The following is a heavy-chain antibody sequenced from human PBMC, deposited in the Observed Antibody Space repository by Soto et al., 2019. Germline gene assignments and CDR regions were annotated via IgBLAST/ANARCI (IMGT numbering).Heavy chain of an antibody. CDR1: GFTFSSYA. D-gene: IGHD2-21*02. J-gene: IGHJ4*02. CDR2: ISYDGSNK. Sequence: QVQLVESGGGVVQPGRSLRLSCAASGFTFSSYAMHWVRQAPGKGLEWVAVISYDGSNKYYADSVKGRFTISRDNSKNTLYLQMNSLRAEDTAVYYCARDGCGGDCPFDYWGQGTLVTVSS. CDR3: ARDGCGGDCPFDY. V-gene: IGHV3-30-3*01.